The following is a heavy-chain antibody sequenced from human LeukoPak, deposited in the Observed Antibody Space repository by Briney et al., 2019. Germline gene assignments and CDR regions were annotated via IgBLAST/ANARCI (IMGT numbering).Heavy chain of an antibody. D-gene: IGHD6-25*01. Sequence: PGGSLRLSCAASGFTFSDYYMSWIRQAPGKGLEWVSYISGSGSTIYYADSVKGRFTISRDNAKNSMSLHMNSLRAEDTAVYYCARDSGTSLGGYFDSWGQGTLVTVSS. CDR3: ARDSGTSLGGYFDS. V-gene: IGHV3-11*01. J-gene: IGHJ4*02. CDR1: GFTFSDYY. CDR2: ISGSGSTI.